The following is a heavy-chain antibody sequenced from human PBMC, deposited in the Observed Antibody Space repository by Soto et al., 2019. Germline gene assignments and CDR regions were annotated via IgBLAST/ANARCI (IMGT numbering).Heavy chain of an antibody. V-gene: IGHV3-7*01. CDR1: GFTFRNYW. J-gene: IGHJ4*02. CDR3: ARNKENDFWSGYESRSFDY. CDR2: IRQDGSEK. D-gene: IGHD3-3*01. Sequence: GGSLRLSCAASGFTFRNYWMSWVRQAPGKGLEWVANIRQDGSEKYYVDSVKGRFTISRDNAENSVFLQMNSLRGDDTAVYHCARNKENDFWSGYESRSFDYWGQGILVTGSA.